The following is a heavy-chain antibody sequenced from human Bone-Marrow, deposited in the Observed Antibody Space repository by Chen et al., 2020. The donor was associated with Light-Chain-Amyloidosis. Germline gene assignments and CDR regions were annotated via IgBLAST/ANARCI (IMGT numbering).Heavy chain of an antibody. J-gene: IGHJ4*02. CDR1: GFTFSSYG. CDR2: IRYDGSNK. D-gene: IGHD3-9*01. CDR3: AKMGTGNYPDDY. V-gene: IGHV3-30*02. Sequence: QVQLVESGGGVVKPGGSLRLTCAASGFTFSSYGMHWVRQAPGKGLVWVAFIRYDGSNKYYSDSVMGRFTISRDNSKNTLFLVMNSLIPDDTAVYYCAKMGTGNYPDDYWGQGTLVTVSS.